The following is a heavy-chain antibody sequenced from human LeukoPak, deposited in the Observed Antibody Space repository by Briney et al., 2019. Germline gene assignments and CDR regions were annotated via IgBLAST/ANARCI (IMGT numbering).Heavy chain of an antibody. J-gene: IGHJ4*02. CDR3: ARSGTEDGYNIYFDH. V-gene: IGHV3-23*05. Sequence: PGGSLRLSCATSGFTFSTYAMSWVRQAPGRGLEWVSLICGSGRGTHYADSVKGRFTISRDNSKNILYLHMDSLRADDTAVYYCARSGTEDGYNIYFDHWGQGTLVTVSS. CDR2: ICGSGRGT. CDR1: GFTFSTYA. D-gene: IGHD5-24*01.